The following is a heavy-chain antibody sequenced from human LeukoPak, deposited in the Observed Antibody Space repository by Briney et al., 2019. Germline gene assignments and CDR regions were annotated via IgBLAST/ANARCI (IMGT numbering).Heavy chain of an antibody. V-gene: IGHV4-30-4*01. Sequence: SQTLSLTCTVSGGSISSGDYYWSWIRQPPGKGLEWIGYIYYSGSTYYNPSLKSRVTISVDTSKNQFSLKLSSVTAADTAVYYCAGGATIGSRYYYYGMDVWGQGTTVTVSS. CDR3: AGGATIGSRYYYYGMDV. CDR2: IYYSGST. CDR1: GGSISSGDYY. J-gene: IGHJ6*02. D-gene: IGHD5-12*01.